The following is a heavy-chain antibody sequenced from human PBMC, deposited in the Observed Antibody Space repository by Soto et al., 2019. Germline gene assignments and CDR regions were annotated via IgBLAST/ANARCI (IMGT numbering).Heavy chain of an antibody. CDR3: AKEISGYDVFDY. Sequence: GGSLRLSCAASGFTFSSYGMHWVRQAPGKGLEWVAVISYDGSNKYYADSVKGRFTISRDNSKNTLYLQMNSLRAEDTAVYYCAKEISGYDVFDYWGQGTLVTVSS. D-gene: IGHD5-12*01. CDR1: GFTFSSYG. V-gene: IGHV3-30*18. J-gene: IGHJ4*02. CDR2: ISYDGSNK.